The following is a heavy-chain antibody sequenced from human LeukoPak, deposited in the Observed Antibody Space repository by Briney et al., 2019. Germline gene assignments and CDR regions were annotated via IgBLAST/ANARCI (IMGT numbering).Heavy chain of an antibody. CDR1: GFTFSSYA. CDR2: ISGSGGST. D-gene: IGHD5-18*01. J-gene: IGHJ4*02. V-gene: IGHV3-23*01. CDR3: AEDPAGYSYASGYDY. Sequence: GGSLRLSCAASGFTFSSYAMSWVRQAPGKGLEWVSAISGSGGSTYYADSVKGRFTISRDNSKNTLYLQMNSLRAEDTAVYYCAEDPAGYSYASGYDYWGQGTLVTVSS.